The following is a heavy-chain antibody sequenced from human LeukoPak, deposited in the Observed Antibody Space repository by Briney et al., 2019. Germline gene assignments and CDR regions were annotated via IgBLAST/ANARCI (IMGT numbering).Heavy chain of an antibody. V-gene: IGHV3-23*01. CDR1: GFSFRNYA. Sequence: GGSLRLSCEASGFSFRNYAMSWVRRAPGKGLEWVSAITDSGGNTYHADSVKGRFTISRDNSKNTLFLQMNSLRVEDTAVYYCAKGSRSSRPYYFDFWGQGTLVTVSS. CDR3: AKGSRSSRPYYFDF. J-gene: IGHJ4*02. D-gene: IGHD6-6*01. CDR2: ITDSGGNT.